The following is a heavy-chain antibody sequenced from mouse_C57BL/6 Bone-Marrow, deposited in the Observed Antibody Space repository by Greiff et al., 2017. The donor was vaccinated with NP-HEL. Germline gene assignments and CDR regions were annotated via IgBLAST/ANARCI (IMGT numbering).Heavy chain of an antibody. Sequence: DVKLVESEGGLVQPFRSTKLSPTASVFTFSDYSIAWVRQVPEKGLEWVANINYDGSSTYCLDSLKSGVIFSIDNAKNILYLQMSSLKSEDTATYYCAREGGLRRRTYAMDYWGQGTSVTVSS. CDR2: INYDGSST. CDR3: AREGGLRRRTYAMDY. CDR1: VFTFSDYS. V-gene: IGHV5-16*01. D-gene: IGHD2-4*01. J-gene: IGHJ4*01.